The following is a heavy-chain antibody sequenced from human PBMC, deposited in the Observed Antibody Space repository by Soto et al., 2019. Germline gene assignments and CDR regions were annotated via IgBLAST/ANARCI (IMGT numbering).Heavy chain of an antibody. Sequence: RASVKVSFKASGYTFTSYGISWVRQAPGQGLEWMGWISAYNGNTNYAQKLQGRVTMTTDTSTSTAYMELRSLRSDDTAVYYCARVTYYDILTGSYGMDVWGQGTTVTFSS. V-gene: IGHV1-18*01. CDR3: ARVTYYDILTGSYGMDV. D-gene: IGHD3-9*01. J-gene: IGHJ6*02. CDR2: ISAYNGNT. CDR1: GYTFTSYG.